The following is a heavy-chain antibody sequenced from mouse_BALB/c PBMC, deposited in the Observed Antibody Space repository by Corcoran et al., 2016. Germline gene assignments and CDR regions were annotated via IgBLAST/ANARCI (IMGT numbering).Heavy chain of an antibody. Sequence: QVQLQQSGAELMKPGSSVKISCKATGYTFSSYWIKWVKQRPGHGLEWSGEIIPVSGSTNYTQKFKGKATVTADTSSNTAYMQLSSLTSEDSAVDYCARGTYARYFDVWGAGTTVTVSS. CDR2: IIPVSGST. CDR1: GYTFSSYW. J-gene: IGHJ1*01. CDR3: ARGTYARYFDV. D-gene: IGHD2-14*01. V-gene: IGHV1-9*01.